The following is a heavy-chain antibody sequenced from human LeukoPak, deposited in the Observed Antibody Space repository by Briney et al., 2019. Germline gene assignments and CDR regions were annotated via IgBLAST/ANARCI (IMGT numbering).Heavy chain of an antibody. CDR3: AKLGKTENHYGSGRFSYYYYMDV. D-gene: IGHD3-10*01. CDR2: IRSDGINK. Sequence: GGSLRLSCAASGFTFSNYGMHWVRQAPGKGLEWVAFIRSDGINKYHADSVKGRFTISRDNSKNTLYLQMNSLRAEDTAVYYCAKLGKTENHYGSGRFSYYYYMDVWGKGTTVTISS. V-gene: IGHV3-30*02. J-gene: IGHJ6*03. CDR1: GFTFSNYG.